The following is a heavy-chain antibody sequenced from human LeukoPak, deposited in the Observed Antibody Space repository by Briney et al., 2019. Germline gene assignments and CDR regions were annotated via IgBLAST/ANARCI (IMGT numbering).Heavy chain of an antibody. CDR1: GFIVSSTY. CDR3: ARGAYSPNPPYYYYFMDV. CDR2: TYGGDRA. J-gene: IGHJ6*03. D-gene: IGHD4-11*01. Sequence: GRSLRLSCAASGFIVSSTYMSWARQAPGKGLEWVSLTYGGDRATYADSVKGRFTVSSDNLQNAVYLQMDSLRVEDTAVYFCARGAYSPNPPYYYYFMDVWGKGTTVTVSS. V-gene: IGHV3-53*01.